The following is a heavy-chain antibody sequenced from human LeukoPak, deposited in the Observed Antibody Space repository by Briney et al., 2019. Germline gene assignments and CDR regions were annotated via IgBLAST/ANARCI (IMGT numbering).Heavy chain of an antibody. CDR1: GGSISSSSYY. Sequence: PSETLPLTCTVSGGSISSSSYYWGWIRQPPGKGLEWIGSIYYSGSTYYNPSLKSRVTISVDTSKNQFSLKLSSVTAADTAVYYCARRSIAVAEYDYWGQGTLVTVSS. CDR2: IYYSGST. D-gene: IGHD6-19*01. CDR3: ARRSIAVAEYDY. J-gene: IGHJ4*02. V-gene: IGHV4-39*01.